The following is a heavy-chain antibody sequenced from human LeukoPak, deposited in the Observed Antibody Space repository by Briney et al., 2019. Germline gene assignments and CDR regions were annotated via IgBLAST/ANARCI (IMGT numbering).Heavy chain of an antibody. D-gene: IGHD3-10*02. CDR3: ARGALRSVDY. CDR2: VWYDGSNK. J-gene: IGHJ4*02. CDR1: GFTFSNYG. Sequence: GRSLRLSCAASGFTFSNYGMHWVRQAPGKGLEWVAIVWYDGSNKYYADSVKGRFTISRDNAKNSLYLQMNSLRAEDTAVYYCARGALRSVDYWGQGTLLTVSS. V-gene: IGHV3-33*01.